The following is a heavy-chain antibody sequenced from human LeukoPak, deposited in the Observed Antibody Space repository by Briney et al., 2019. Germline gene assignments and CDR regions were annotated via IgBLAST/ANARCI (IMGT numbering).Heavy chain of an antibody. V-gene: IGHV4-38-2*02. CDR3: ARRLYGSGKTAAFDI. D-gene: IGHD3-10*01. CDR2: INHSGST. Sequence: SETLSLTCTVSGYSISSGYYWGWIRQPPGKGLEWIGEINHSGSTNYNPSLKSRVTISVDTSKNQFSLKLSSVTAADTAVYYCARRLYGSGKTAAFDIWGQGTMVTVSS. CDR1: GYSISSGYY. J-gene: IGHJ3*02.